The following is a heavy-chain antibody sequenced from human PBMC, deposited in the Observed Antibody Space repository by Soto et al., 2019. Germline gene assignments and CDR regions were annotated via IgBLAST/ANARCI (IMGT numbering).Heavy chain of an antibody. CDR3: AKDSVGATLYYNGMDV. Sequence: PGGPLRLSCEASGFTFSSYGMHLVRQAPGKGLEWLAVISYDGTYNYYADSVRGRFTISRDNAKNTLYLQMNSLRAEDTALYYCAKDSVGATLYYNGMDVWGLGTMVTVSS. CDR1: GFTFSSYG. J-gene: IGHJ6*01. V-gene: IGHV3-30*18. CDR2: ISYDGTYN. D-gene: IGHD1-26*01.